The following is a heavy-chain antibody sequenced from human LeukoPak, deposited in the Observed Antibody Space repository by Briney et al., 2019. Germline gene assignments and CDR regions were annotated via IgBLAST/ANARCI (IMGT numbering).Heavy chain of an antibody. J-gene: IGHJ4*02. CDR3: ARAGQSDY. CDR2: ISGSGGST. Sequence: GGSLRLSCAASGFTFSSYAMSWVRQAPGKGLEWVSAISGSGGSTYYADSVKGRFTTSRDNAKNSLFLQVNSLRAEDTAVYYCARAGQSDYWGQGTLVTVSS. CDR1: GFTFSSYA. V-gene: IGHV3-23*01.